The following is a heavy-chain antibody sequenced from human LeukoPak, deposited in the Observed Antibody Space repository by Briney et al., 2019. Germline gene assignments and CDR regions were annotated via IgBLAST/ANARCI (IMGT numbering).Heavy chain of an antibody. CDR3: AKLRSSWHHYYYYYMDV. V-gene: IGHV3-23*01. D-gene: IGHD6-13*01. CDR1: GFTFSSYA. J-gene: IGHJ6*03. CDR2: ISGSGGST. Sequence: PGGSLRLSCAASGFTFSSYAMSWVRQAPGKGLEWVSAISGSGGSTYYADSVKGRFTISRDNSKNTLYLQMNSLRAEDTAVHYCAKLRSSWHHYYYYYMDVWGKGTTVTVSS.